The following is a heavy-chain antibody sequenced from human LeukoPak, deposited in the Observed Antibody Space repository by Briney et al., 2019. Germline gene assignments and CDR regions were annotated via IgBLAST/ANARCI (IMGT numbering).Heavy chain of an antibody. V-gene: IGHV3-21*01. Sequence: GGSLRLSCAASGFTFSSYAMNWVRQAPGKGLEWVSSISSSSSYIYYADSVKGRFTISRDNAKNSLYLQMNSLRAEDTAVYYCARDDWHWLVDYWGQGTLVTVSS. D-gene: IGHD6-19*01. CDR2: ISSSSSYI. CDR1: GFTFSSYA. J-gene: IGHJ4*02. CDR3: ARDDWHWLVDY.